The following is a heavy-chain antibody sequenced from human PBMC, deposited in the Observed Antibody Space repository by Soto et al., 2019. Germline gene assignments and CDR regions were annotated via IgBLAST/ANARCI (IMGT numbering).Heavy chain of an antibody. Sequence: ASVKVSCKASGYTFTSSGISWVRQAPGQGREWMGWSNAYNGNTNYAQKLQGRVTMTTDTSTSTAYMELRSLRSDDTAVYYCARVRYYDSSGYYHSSWGQGX. D-gene: IGHD3-22*01. V-gene: IGHV1-18*04. CDR2: SNAYNGNT. CDR1: GYTFTSSG. J-gene: IGHJ5*02. CDR3: ARVRYYDSSGYYHSS.